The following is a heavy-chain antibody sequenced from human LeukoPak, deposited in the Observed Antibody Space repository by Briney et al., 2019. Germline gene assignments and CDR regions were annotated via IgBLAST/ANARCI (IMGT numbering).Heavy chain of an antibody. V-gene: IGHV3-11*06. CDR1: GFTFSDYY. D-gene: IGHD3-3*01. CDR3: ASPSLFTISGVSASVEAFDI. CDR2: ISSSSSYT. Sequence: GGSLRLSCAASGFTFSDYYMSWIRQAPGKGLEWVSYISSSSSYTNYADSVKGRFTISRDNAKNSLYLQMNSLRAEDTAVYYCASPSLFTISGVSASVEAFDIWGQGTMVTVSS. J-gene: IGHJ3*02.